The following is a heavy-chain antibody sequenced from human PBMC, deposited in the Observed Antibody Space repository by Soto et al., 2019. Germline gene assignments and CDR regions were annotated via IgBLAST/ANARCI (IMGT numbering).Heavy chain of an antibody. CDR2: MYYSGST. J-gene: IGHJ4*02. V-gene: IGHV4-31*03. CDR1: GGSISSGGYY. CDR3: ARDRTGYSSSWFDY. Sequence: QVQLQESGPGLVKPSQTLSLTCTVSGGSISSGGYYWSWIRQLPGKGLDWIGHMYYSGSTYYNPSLKSRVTISVDTSKNQFSLKLSSVTAADTAVYYCARDRTGYSSSWFDYWGQGTLVTVSS. D-gene: IGHD6-13*01.